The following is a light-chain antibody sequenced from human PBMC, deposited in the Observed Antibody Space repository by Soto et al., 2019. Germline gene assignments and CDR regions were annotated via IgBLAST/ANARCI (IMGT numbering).Light chain of an antibody. Sequence: QSVLTQPPSVSGAPGQRVIISCTGSSSNIGADYDVHWYQHLPGTAPKVVIYGTNNRPSGVPDQFSGSKSGTSASLAITGLQTDDDADYYCQSYASSRSVVLGGGTKVTV. CDR3: QSYASSRSVV. CDR1: SSNIGADYD. V-gene: IGLV1-40*01. CDR2: GTN. J-gene: IGLJ2*01.